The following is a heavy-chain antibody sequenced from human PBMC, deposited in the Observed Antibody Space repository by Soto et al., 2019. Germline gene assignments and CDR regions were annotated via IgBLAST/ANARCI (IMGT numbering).Heavy chain of an antibody. CDR1: GFTFSSYA. J-gene: IGHJ6*02. V-gene: IGHV3-23*01. CDR3: AKVVAGPNYYYGMDV. CDR2: ISGSGGST. Sequence: GGSLRLSCAASGFTFSSYAMTWVRQAPGRGLELVSSISGSGGSTYYADSGKGRFTISRDNSKNTLYLQMNSLRAEDTAVYYCAKVVAGPNYYYGMDVWGQGTTVTVSS. D-gene: IGHD6-19*01.